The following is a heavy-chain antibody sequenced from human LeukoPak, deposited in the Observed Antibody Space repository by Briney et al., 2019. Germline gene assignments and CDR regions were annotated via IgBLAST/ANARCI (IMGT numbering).Heavy chain of an antibody. Sequence: SETLSLTCTVSGGSISSYYWSWIRQPPGKGLEWLRYIYYSGSTNYNPSLKSRVPISVDTSKNQFSLKLSSVTAADTAVYYCARVRNSGYDSGIDYWGQGTLVTVSS. CDR2: IYYSGST. V-gene: IGHV4-59*01. J-gene: IGHJ4*02. CDR1: GGSISSYY. CDR3: ARVRNSGYDSGIDY. D-gene: IGHD5-12*01.